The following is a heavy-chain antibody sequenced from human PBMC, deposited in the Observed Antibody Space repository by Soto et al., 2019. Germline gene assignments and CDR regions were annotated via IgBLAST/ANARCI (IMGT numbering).Heavy chain of an antibody. CDR1: GYTFTGYY. D-gene: IGHD5-18*01. J-gene: IGHJ6*02. CDR2: INPNSGGT. V-gene: IGHV1-2*04. Sequence: ASVKVSCKASGYTFTGYYMHWVRQAPGQGLEWMGWINPNSGGTNYAQKFQGWVTMTRDTSISTAYMELSRLRSDDTAVYYCARYGYSYARGYNYYGMGVWGQGTTVTVSS. CDR3: ARYGYSYARGYNYYGMGV.